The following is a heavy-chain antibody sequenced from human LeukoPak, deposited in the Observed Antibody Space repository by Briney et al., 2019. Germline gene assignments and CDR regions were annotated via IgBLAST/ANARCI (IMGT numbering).Heavy chain of an antibody. D-gene: IGHD3-22*01. V-gene: IGHV3-11*01. CDR2: ISSSGSTI. CDR1: GFTFSGYY. CDR3: ARADYYYDSSSYSDNTYFDY. J-gene: IGHJ4*02. Sequence: GGSLRLSCAASGFTFSGYYMSWIRQAPGKGLEWVSYISSSGSTIYCADSVKGRFTISRDNAKNSLYQQMNSLRAEDTAVYYCARADYYYDSSSYSDNTYFDYWGQGTLVTVSS.